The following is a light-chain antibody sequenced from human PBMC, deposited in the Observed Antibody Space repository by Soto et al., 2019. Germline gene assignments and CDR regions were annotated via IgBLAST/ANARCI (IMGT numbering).Light chain of an antibody. CDR1: QCVSSN. J-gene: IGKJ1*01. Sequence: LAMTQSPAPMTVSPGERATLSCRASQCVSSNLAWYLQKPSKAPSLLIYGASPRVTGIPAMLSGSESGTEFTLTISSLQSEDFAVYYCQPYNYCPRWTFGQGTKVDIK. CDR2: GAS. V-gene: IGKV3-15*01. CDR3: QPYNYCPRWT.